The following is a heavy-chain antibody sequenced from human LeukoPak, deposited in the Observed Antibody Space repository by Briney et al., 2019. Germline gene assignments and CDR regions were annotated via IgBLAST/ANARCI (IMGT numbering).Heavy chain of an antibody. CDR1: GASISSYY. CDR2: IYCSGST. CDR3: ARGTGFVVIGAFDI. V-gene: IGHV4-59*08. D-gene: IGHD3-22*01. Sequence: PSETLSLTCTVSGASISSYYWSWIRQPPGKGLEWIGYIYCSGSTNYSPSLKSRVTISVDTSKNQVSLKLSSVTAADTAVYYCARGTGFVVIGAFDIWGQGTMVTVSS. J-gene: IGHJ3*02.